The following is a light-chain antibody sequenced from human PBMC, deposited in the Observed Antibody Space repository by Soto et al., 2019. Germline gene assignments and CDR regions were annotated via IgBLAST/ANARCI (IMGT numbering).Light chain of an antibody. CDR1: QSVSSY. J-gene: IGKJ4*01. CDR2: DAS. Sequence: EIVLTQSPATLSLSPGERATLSCRASQSVSSYLAWYQQKPGQAPRLLIYDASNRATGIPARFSGSGPGTDFTLTISSLEPEDFAVYYCQQRSNCITFGGGTKVEIK. V-gene: IGKV3D-11*02. CDR3: QQRSNCIT.